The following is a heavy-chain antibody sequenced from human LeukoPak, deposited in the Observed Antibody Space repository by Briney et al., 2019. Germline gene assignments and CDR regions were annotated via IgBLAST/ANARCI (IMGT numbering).Heavy chain of an antibody. CDR1: GFTVSSNY. J-gene: IGHJ4*01. V-gene: IGHV3-23*01. D-gene: IGHD2-2*01. CDR2: ISGSGGST. CDR3: AKMGDDIVVVPAAHLVY. Sequence: DPGGSLRLSCAASGFTVSSNYMSWVRQAPGKGLEWVSGISGSGGSTYYADSVKGRFTISRDKSKNTVYLHMNSLRAEDTAEYYCAKMGDDIVVVPAAHLVYWGQGTLVTVSS.